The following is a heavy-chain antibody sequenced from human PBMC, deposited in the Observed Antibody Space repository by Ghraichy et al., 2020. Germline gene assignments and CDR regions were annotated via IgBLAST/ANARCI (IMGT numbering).Heavy chain of an antibody. CDR1: GGSISSSNYY. D-gene: IGHD3-10*01. Sequence: SETLSLTCTVSGGSISSSNYYWGWIHQPPGKGLEWIGSIHHSGSTYYDPSLKSRIMISVDTSKNQFSLNLSSVTAADTAVYYCAGSFAIIRYFEIWGRGTLVTVSS. CDR3: AGSFAIIRYFEI. CDR2: IHHSGST. J-gene: IGHJ2*01. V-gene: IGHV4-39*01.